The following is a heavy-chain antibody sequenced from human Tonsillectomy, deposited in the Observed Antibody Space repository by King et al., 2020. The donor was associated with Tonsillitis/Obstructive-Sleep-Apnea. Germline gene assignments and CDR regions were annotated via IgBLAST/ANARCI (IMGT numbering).Heavy chain of an antibody. CDR2: IWYDGSNK. V-gene: IGHV3-33*01. D-gene: IGHD3-10*01. J-gene: IGHJ4*02. CDR1: GFTFSSYG. Sequence: VQLVESGEGVVQPGRSLRLSCAASGFTFSSYGMHWVRQAPGKGLEWVAVIWYDGSNKYYADSVKGRFTISRDNSKNTLYLQMNSLRAEDTAVYYCARRYYGSGSYSVDYWGQGTLVTVSS. CDR3: ARRYYGSGSYSVDY.